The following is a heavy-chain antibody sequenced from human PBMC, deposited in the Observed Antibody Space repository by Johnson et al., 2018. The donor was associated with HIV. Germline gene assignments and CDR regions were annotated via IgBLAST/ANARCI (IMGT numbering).Heavy chain of an antibody. CDR1: GITVGTNY. V-gene: IGHV3-66*02. CDR2: IFSVGDV. J-gene: IGHJ3*02. Sequence: VQLVESGGGLVQPGGSLRLSCAASGITVGTNYMSWVRQAPGKGLEWVSVIFSVGDVYYADSVKGRLPISRDNSKNMVYLQMNSLRPEDTAVYYCARDGRDLVTRGSFDIWGQGTMVTVSS. CDR3: ARDGRDLVTRGSFDI. D-gene: IGHD3-9*01.